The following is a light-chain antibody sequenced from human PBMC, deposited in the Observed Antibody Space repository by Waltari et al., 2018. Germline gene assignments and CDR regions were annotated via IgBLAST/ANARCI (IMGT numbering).Light chain of an antibody. Sequence: ILMTQSPATLSVSPGERATLSCRASQSVTNNLAWYQQQPGQAPRLLIYDASSRGTGIPARFSGSGSGTEFTLTVSSLQSEDFAVYYCQQYHNWPLSFGGGTKVEIK. J-gene: IGKJ4*01. CDR1: QSVTNN. CDR3: QQYHNWPLS. V-gene: IGKV3-15*01. CDR2: DAS.